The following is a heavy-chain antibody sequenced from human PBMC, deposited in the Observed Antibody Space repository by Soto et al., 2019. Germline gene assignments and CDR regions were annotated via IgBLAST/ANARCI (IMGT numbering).Heavy chain of an antibody. CDR1: GRTFSSYA. CDR3: ASCLLDPATENMYYFYY. J-gene: IGHJ4*02. D-gene: IGHD2-2*01. Sequence: GASVKVSCKASGRTFSSYAISWVRQAPGQGLEWMGGIIPIFGTANYAQKCQGRVTITADKSTSTAYMELSSLRSEDTAVYYCASCLLDPATENMYYFYYWGQGTLVTVSS. V-gene: IGHV1-69*06. CDR2: IIPIFGTA.